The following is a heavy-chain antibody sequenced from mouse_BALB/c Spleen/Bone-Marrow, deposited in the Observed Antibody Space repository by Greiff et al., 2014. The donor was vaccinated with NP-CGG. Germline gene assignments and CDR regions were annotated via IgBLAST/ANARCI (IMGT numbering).Heavy chain of an antibody. D-gene: IGHD4-1*01. CDR1: GFAFSSYD. CDR2: ISSGGSYT. V-gene: IGHV5-9*02. Sequence: EVKLVESGGGLVKPGGSLKLSCAASGFAFSSYDMSWVRQTPEKRLKWVATISSGGSYTYYPDSVKGRFTISRDNARNTLYLQMSSLRSEDTALYYCARPLTGAYFDYWGQGTTLTVSS. CDR3: ARPLTGAYFDY. J-gene: IGHJ2*01.